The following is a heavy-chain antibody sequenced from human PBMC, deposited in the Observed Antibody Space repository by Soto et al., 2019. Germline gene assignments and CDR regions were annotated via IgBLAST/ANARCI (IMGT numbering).Heavy chain of an antibody. V-gene: IGHV1-8*01. CDR2: MNPNIGNT. Sequence: HVQLVQSGAEVKKPGASVKVSCKASGYTFTSYDINCVRQATGQGLEWMGWMNPNIGNTGYAQQFQGRVTMTRNTSISTAYMELSSLRSEATAVYFCARERSAAGTGWFDPWGQGTLVTVSS. CDR1: GYTFTSYD. J-gene: IGHJ5*02. CDR3: ARERSAAGTGWFDP. D-gene: IGHD6-13*01.